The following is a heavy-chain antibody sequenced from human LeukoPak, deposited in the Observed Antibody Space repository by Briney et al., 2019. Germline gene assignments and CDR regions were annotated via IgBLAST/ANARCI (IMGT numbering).Heavy chain of an antibody. V-gene: IGHV3-30*01. D-gene: IGHD6-19*01. J-gene: IGHJ4*02. CDR1: GFIFSNYA. CDR3: ARGGFSSGLDY. Sequence: PGRSLRLSCAGSGFIFSNYAMHWVRQAPGKGLEWVAVISYDGSKKYYADSVKGRFTISRDNSKNTVYLQMNRLRAEDTAVYYCARGGFSSGLDYWGQGILVTVSS. CDR2: ISYDGSKK.